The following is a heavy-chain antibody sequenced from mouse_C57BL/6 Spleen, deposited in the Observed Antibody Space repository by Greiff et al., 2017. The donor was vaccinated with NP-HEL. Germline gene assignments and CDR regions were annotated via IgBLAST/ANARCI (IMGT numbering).Heavy chain of an antibody. V-gene: IGHV1-64*01. CDR2: IHPNSGST. CDR3: ARSDGHAMDY. D-gene: IGHD1-1*01. J-gene: IGHJ4*01. Sequence: VKLQQPGAELVKPGASVKLSCKASGYTFTSYWMHWVKQRPGQGLEWIGMIHPNSGSTNYNEKFKSKATLTVDKSSSTAYMQLSSLTSEDSAVYYCARSDGHAMDYWGQGTSVTVSS. CDR1: GYTFTSYW.